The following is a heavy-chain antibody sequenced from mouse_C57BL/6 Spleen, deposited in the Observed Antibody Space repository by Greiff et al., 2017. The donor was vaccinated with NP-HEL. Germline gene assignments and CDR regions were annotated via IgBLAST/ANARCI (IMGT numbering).Heavy chain of an antibody. J-gene: IGHJ1*03. CDR1: GFTFSSYA. V-gene: IGHV5-4*03. CDR3: ASIITTVPYWYFDV. Sequence: EVKLEESGGGLVKPGGSLKLSCAASGFTFSSYAMSWVRQTPEKRLEWVATISDGGSYTYYPDNVKGRFTISRDNAKNNLYLQMSHLKSEDTAMYYCASIITTVPYWYFDVWGTGTTVTVSS. CDR2: ISDGGSYT. D-gene: IGHD1-1*01.